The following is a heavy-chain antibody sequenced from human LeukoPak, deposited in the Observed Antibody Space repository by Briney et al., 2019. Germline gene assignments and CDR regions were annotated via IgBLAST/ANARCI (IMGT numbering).Heavy chain of an antibody. CDR2: ISEDGDT. V-gene: IGHV3-43*02. J-gene: IGHJ4*02. CDR1: GFTFGDFA. D-gene: IGHD5-18*01. Sequence: GGSLRLSCAASGFTFGDFAMHWVRQAPGKGLEWVSLISEDGDTYYGDSVKGRFTVSRDNGKNSLYLQMNSLRTEDTGLYYCARVRTAMEIGAYWGQGTLVTVSS. CDR3: ARVRTAMEIGAY.